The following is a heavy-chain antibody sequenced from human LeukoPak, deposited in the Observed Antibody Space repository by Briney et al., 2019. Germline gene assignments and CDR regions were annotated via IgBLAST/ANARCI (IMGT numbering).Heavy chain of an antibody. CDR2: ISFDETKK. D-gene: IGHD1-26*01. CDR3: ARMKVIKWAALDY. V-gene: IGHV3-30-3*01. J-gene: IGHJ4*02. Sequence: GGPLRLSCAASGFSFSKYAMHWVRQAPGKGLEWVAVISFDETKKYYADSVKGRFTISRDNSNNTLFLQMNSLKTEDTAVYFCARMKVIKWAALDYWGQGSLVTVSS. CDR1: GFSFSKYA.